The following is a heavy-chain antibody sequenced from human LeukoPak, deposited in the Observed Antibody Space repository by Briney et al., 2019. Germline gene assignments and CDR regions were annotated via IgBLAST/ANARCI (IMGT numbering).Heavy chain of an antibody. V-gene: IGHV1-18*01. D-gene: IGHD6-19*01. CDR2: ISTYNGNT. CDR1: GYTFTTYG. J-gene: IGHJ4*02. Sequence: ASVKVSCKASGYTFTTYGISWVRQAPGQGLEWMGWISTYNGNTNYAQKFQGRVTMTADTSTSTASMELRSLRSDDTAVYYCARSSSGWYELYYFDYWGQGTLVTVSS. CDR3: ARSSSGWYELYYFDY.